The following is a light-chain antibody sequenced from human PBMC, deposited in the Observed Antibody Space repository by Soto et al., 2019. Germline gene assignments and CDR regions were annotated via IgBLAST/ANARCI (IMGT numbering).Light chain of an antibody. CDR1: QLVTGDY. V-gene: IGKV3D-7*01. CDR3: HDYYTCPLT. J-gene: IGKJ4*01. Sequence: KQPQFPLSLSXGDIATLSXXXSQLVTGDYLAWYQQKPGQAPRLLIYGASNRATGIFVRLNGRGSVTEFTLAICSLQFEDCAVYYCHDYYTCPLTFGGGTKVDIK. CDR2: GAS.